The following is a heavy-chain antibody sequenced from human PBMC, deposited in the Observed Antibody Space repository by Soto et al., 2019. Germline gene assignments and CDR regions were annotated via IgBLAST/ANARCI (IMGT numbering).Heavy chain of an antibody. V-gene: IGHV1-69*01. CDR3: TSGESSDTGDY. CDR2: TMPILGTV. J-gene: IGHJ4*02. CDR1: GGTFSSYA. Sequence: QVQLVQSGAEVKEPGSSVNVSCKTSGGTFSSYAFNWVRQAPGQGLEWMGGTMPILGTVDYAQQCQGRVTITAVESTSSTYMELSGLRSEDTAGDYCTSGESSDTGDYRGPGTLVTVSA. D-gene: IGHD3-22*01.